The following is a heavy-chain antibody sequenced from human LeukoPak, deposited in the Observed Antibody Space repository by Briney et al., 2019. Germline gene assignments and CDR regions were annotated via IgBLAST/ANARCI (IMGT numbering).Heavy chain of an antibody. CDR3: ARGLAVGATGFYYYYGMDV. CDR2: FDPEDAET. D-gene: IGHD1-26*01. J-gene: IGHJ6*02. Sequence: ASVKVSCKVSGYTLTELSMHWVRQAPGKGLEWMGGFDPEDAETIYAQKFQGRVTMTRNTSISTAYMELSSLRSEGTAVYYCARGLAVGATGFYYYYGMDVWGQGTTVTVSS. V-gene: IGHV1-24*01. CDR1: GYTLTELS.